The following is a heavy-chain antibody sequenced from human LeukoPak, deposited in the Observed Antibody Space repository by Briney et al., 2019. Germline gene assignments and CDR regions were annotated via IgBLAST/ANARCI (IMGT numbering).Heavy chain of an antibody. Sequence: GASVTVSCKASGYTFTGYYMHWVRQAPGRGLEWMGWINPNSGGTNYAQKFQGRVTMTRDTSISTAYMELSRLRSDDTAVYYCARDKDYSSPPDYWGQGTLVTVSS. CDR2: INPNSGGT. V-gene: IGHV1-2*02. CDR3: ARDKDYSSPPDY. CDR1: GYTFTGYY. J-gene: IGHJ4*02. D-gene: IGHD6-13*01.